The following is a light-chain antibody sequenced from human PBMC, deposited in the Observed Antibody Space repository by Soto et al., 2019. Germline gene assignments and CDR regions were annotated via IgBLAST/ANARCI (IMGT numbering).Light chain of an antibody. CDR3: QHYRTS. Sequence: EIVLTQSPGTLSLSPGERATLSCRASQSVSSSYLAWYQQKPGQAPRQLSYGASSRATGIPDRFSGSGSGTDFTLTITRLEPEDFAVYYCQHYRTSFGGGTRVDIK. J-gene: IGKJ4*01. CDR1: QSVSSSY. V-gene: IGKV3-20*01. CDR2: GAS.